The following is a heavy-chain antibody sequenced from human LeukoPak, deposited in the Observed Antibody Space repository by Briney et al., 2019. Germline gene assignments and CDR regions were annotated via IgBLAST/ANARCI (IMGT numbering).Heavy chain of an antibody. CDR2: ISSSSSTI. CDR3: ARDRDSSSWYVYY. Sequence: PGGALRLSCAASGFTFSSYSMNWVRQAPGKGLEWVSYISSSSSTIYYADSVKGRFTISRDNAKNSLYLQMNGLRAEDTAVYYCARDRDSSSWYVYYWGQGTLVTVSS. D-gene: IGHD6-13*01. V-gene: IGHV3-48*01. J-gene: IGHJ4*02. CDR1: GFTFSSYS.